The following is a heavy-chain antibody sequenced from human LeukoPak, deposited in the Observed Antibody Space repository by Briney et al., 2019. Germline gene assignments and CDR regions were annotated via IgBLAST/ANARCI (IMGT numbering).Heavy chain of an antibody. CDR1: GGTFSSYA. J-gene: IGHJ4*02. D-gene: IGHD6-19*01. V-gene: IGHV1-69*13. Sequence: ASVKVSCTASGGTFSSYAISWVRQAPGQGLEWMGGIIPIFGTANYAQKFQGRVTITADESTSTAYMELSSLRSEDTAVYYCARGVAVLGAYYFDYWGQGTLVTVSS. CDR2: IIPIFGTA. CDR3: ARGVAVLGAYYFDY.